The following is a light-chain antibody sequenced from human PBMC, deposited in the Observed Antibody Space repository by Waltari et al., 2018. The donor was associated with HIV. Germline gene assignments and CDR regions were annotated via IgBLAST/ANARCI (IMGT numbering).Light chain of an antibody. CDR1: EFTKKN. Sequence: SYKLTQPPSVSVSPGHTASITCSACEFTKKNSYWSQQKSGKAPVMVIYEDSKRPSGIPERFSGSSSGTMATLTISGAQVEDEADYYCYSTDSSGNPSFGGGTKLTVL. V-gene: IGLV3-10*01. CDR2: EDS. J-gene: IGLJ2*01. CDR3: YSTDSSGNPS.